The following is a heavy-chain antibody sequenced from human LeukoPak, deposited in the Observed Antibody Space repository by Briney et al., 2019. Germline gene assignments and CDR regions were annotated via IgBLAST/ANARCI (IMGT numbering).Heavy chain of an antibody. Sequence: GGSLRLSCAASRFIVTNNYMTWVRQAPGKGLEWVAIIYSNSNTYYADSVNGRFTVSRDNSKNTVYLQLNSLRAEDTAVYYCARGLGTFEDTYFDLWGRGTLVTVSS. CDR1: RFIVTNNY. J-gene: IGHJ2*01. CDR2: IYSNSNT. D-gene: IGHD2-15*01. V-gene: IGHV3-53*01. CDR3: ARGLGTFEDTYFDL.